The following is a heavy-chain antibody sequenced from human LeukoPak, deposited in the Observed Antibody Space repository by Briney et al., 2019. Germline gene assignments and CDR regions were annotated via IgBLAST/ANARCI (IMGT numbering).Heavy chain of an antibody. Sequence: ASVKVSCKASGYSFTSYYIHLVRQAPGQGLEWMGIINPTTGSTIYAQTFQGRVTMTRDVSTSTVYMDLSSLRSADTAVYYCARCGPFYRGPSEYYFDYWGEGTLVTVSS. V-gene: IGHV1-46*01. CDR3: ARCGPFYRGPSEYYFDY. J-gene: IGHJ4*02. CDR2: INPTTGST. CDR1: GYSFTSYY. D-gene: IGHD4-23*01.